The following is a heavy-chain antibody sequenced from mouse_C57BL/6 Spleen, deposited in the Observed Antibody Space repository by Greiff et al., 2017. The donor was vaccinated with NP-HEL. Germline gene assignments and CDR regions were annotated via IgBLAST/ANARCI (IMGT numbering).Heavy chain of an antibody. J-gene: IGHJ2*01. D-gene: IGHD1-2*01. CDR2: IRNKANGYTT. CDR3: ARYKAHYYGPHYFDY. Sequence: EVMLVESGGGLVQPGGSLSLSCAASGFTFTDYYMSWVRQPPGKALEWLGFIRNKANGYTTEYSASVKGRFTISRDNSQSIFYLQMNALRAEDNATYYCARYKAHYYGPHYFDYWGQGTTLTVSS. V-gene: IGHV7-3*01. CDR1: GFTFTDYY.